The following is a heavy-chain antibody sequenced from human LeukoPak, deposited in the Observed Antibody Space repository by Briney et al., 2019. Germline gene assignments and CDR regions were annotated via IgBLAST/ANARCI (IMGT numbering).Heavy chain of an antibody. Sequence: SETLSLTCAVAGGSINSGGHSWSWIRQAPGKGLEWIGYIYYSGQTLISPSLNCRVALFLDTSKNHFSLTLTSVTAADTAIYYCARGRAIMTSAWFDPWGQGIVVTVSS. V-gene: IGHV4-30-4*07. D-gene: IGHD3-16*01. CDR3: ARGRAIMTSAWFDP. CDR2: IYYSGQT. J-gene: IGHJ5*02. CDR1: GGSINSGGHS.